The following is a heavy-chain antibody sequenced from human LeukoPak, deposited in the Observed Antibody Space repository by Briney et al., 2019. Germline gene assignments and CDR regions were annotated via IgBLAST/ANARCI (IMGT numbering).Heavy chain of an antibody. J-gene: IGHJ6*03. CDR1: GGSFSGYY. Sequence: SETLSLTCAVYGGSFSGYYWSWIRQPPGKGLEWIGEINHSGSTNYNPSLKSRVTISVDTSKNQFSLKLSSVTAADTAVYYCARGGRRIAARATGYYMDVWGKGTTVTVSS. CDR2: INHSGST. V-gene: IGHV4-34*01. D-gene: IGHD6-6*01. CDR3: ARGGRRIAARATGYYMDV.